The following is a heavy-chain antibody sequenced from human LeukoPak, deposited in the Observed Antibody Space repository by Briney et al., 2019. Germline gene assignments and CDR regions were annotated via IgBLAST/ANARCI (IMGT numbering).Heavy chain of an antibody. V-gene: IGHV3-7*01. CDR1: GFTLSTYW. CDR3: ARDLSYADRRGYYDAFDI. D-gene: IGHD3-22*01. CDR2: IKQDGSLT. Sequence: GGSLRLSCAASGFTLSTYWMIWLRQAPGQGLEWVANIKQDGSLTYYLDSVRGRFTISRDNAKNSMYLQMNSLRAEDTAVYYCARDLSYADRRGYYDAFDIWGQGTMVTVSS. J-gene: IGHJ3*02.